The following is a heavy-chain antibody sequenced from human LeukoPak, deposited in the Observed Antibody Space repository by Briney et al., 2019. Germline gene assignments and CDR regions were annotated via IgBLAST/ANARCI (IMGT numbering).Heavy chain of an antibody. J-gene: IGHJ4*02. D-gene: IGHD3-22*01. Sequence: GGSLRLSCAASGFTFSSNAMTWVRQAPGKGLECVSAIAAGGDTPYYADSVRGRFTISRDNSRNTLYLQLNNLRAEDTAIYYCAKAYGTNGYYQLPIDFWGQGTLVTVSS. CDR1: GFTFSSNA. V-gene: IGHV3-23*01. CDR3: AKAYGTNGYYQLPIDF. CDR2: IAAGGDTP.